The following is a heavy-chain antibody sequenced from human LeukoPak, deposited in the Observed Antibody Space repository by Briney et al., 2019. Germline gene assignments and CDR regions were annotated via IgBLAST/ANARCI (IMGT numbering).Heavy chain of an antibody. J-gene: IGHJ4*02. Sequence: SGPTLVKPTQTLTLTCTFSGFSLTTSGVGVGWIRQPPGEALEWLALIYWDDDKRYRSSLKSRLTITKDTSKNQVVLTMTNMDPVDTATYYCAHRGGGFLFNSFDYWGQGTLVTVSS. V-gene: IGHV2-5*02. D-gene: IGHD1-26*01. CDR2: IYWDDDK. CDR3: AHRGGGFLFNSFDY. CDR1: GFSLTTSGVG.